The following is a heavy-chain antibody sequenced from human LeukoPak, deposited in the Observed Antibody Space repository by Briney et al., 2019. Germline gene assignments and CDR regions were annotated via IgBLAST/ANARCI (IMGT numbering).Heavy chain of an antibody. CDR2: INQDGSVR. J-gene: IGHJ4*02. Sequence: PGGSLRLSCAASGFTFGSNWMSWVRQAPRKGLEWVVHINQDGSVRYYVDSVKGRFTISRDNTKNSLYLQMNNLRVDDTAIYYCARDPSTASAWFYFDLWGQGTLVTVSS. CDR1: GFTFGSNW. CDR3: ARDPSTASAWFYFDL. V-gene: IGHV3-7*01. D-gene: IGHD6-19*01.